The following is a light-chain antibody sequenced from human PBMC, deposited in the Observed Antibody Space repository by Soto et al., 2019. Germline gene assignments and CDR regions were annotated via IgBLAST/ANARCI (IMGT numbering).Light chain of an antibody. V-gene: IGKV1-5*01. Sequence: DIQMTQSPSTLSASVGDRVTITCRASQSISSWLAWYQQKPGKAPKLLIYDASSLESGVPSRFSGSGSGTAFTLTISSLQPEDFATYYCQQSYSTPRTFGQGTKVDIK. CDR1: QSISSW. CDR3: QQSYSTPRT. CDR2: DAS. J-gene: IGKJ1*01.